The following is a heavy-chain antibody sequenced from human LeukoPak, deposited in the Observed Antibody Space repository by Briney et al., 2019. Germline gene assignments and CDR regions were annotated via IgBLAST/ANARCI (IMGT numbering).Heavy chain of an antibody. CDR3: ARYGYSSSWYPIEYYYYYMDV. CDR1: GGSISSSSYY. CDR2: IYYSGST. J-gene: IGHJ6*03. V-gene: IGHV4-39*07. D-gene: IGHD6-13*01. Sequence: SETLSHTCTVSGGSISSSSYYWGWIRQPPGKGLEWIGSIYYSGSTYYNPSLKSRVTISVDTSKNQFSLKLSSVTAADTAVYYCARYGYSSSWYPIEYYYYYMDVWGKGTTVTVSS.